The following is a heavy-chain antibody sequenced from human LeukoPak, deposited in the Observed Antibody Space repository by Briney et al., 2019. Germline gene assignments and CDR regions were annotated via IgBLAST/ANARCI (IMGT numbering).Heavy chain of an antibody. D-gene: IGHD5-18*01. Sequence: ASVKVSCKASGYTFTSYYMHWVRQAPGQGLEWMGIINPSGGSTSYAQKFQGRVTITADKSTSTAYMELSSLRSEDTAVYYCAREGYSYGLQFDYWGQGTLVTVSS. J-gene: IGHJ4*02. V-gene: IGHV1-46*01. CDR2: INPSGGST. CDR1: GYTFTSYY. CDR3: AREGYSYGLQFDY.